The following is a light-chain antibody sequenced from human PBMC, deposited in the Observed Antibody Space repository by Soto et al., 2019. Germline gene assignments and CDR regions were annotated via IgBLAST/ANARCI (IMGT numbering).Light chain of an antibody. CDR3: HQYGSSPYT. CDR2: GAS. Sequence: EIVLTQSPGTLSLSPGERATHSCRASQSVSSSYLAWYQQKPGQAPRLLIYGASNRATGIPDRFSGSGSGTDFTLTIIRLEPEDFAVYYCHQYGSSPYTFGQGTKLEIK. J-gene: IGKJ2*01. CDR1: QSVSSSY. V-gene: IGKV3-20*01.